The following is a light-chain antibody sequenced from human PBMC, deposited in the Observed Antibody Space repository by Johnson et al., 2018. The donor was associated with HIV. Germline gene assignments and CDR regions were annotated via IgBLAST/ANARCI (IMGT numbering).Light chain of an antibody. CDR2: ENN. V-gene: IGLV1-51*02. CDR3: GTWDSSLSKV. Sequence: QSVLTQPPSVSAAPGQKVTVSCSGSSSNIGSNYVSWYQQLPGTAPKLLIYENNKRPSGIPDRFSGSKSGTSATLGITGLQTGDEADYYCGTWDSSLSKVFGTGTKVTVL. CDR1: SSNIGSNY. J-gene: IGLJ1*01.